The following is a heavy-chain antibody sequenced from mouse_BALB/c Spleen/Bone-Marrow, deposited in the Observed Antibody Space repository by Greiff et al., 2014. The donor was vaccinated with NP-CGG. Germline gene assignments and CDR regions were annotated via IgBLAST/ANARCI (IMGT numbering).Heavy chain of an antibody. Sequence: VQLKESGAELVKPGASVKLSCTASGFNIKDTYMHWVKQRPEQGLEWIGRIDPANGNTKYDPKFQGKATITADTSSNTAYLQLSSLTSEDTAVYYCATMIMDWYFDVWGAGTTVTVSS. D-gene: IGHD2-4*01. J-gene: IGHJ1*01. CDR3: ATMIMDWYFDV. V-gene: IGHV14-3*02. CDR1: GFNIKDTY. CDR2: IDPANGNT.